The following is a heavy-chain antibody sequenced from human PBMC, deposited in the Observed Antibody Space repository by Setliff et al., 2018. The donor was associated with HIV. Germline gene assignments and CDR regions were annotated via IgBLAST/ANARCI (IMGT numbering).Heavy chain of an antibody. CDR1: GDSISSGSKY. J-gene: IGHJ4*02. CDR2: IYSSGST. D-gene: IGHD2-21*02. Sequence: SETLSLTCTVSGDSISSGSKYWTWIRQPAGKGLEWIGRIYSSGSTDYNPSLKSRATVSRDTSKRQFSLQLTSLTAADTAVYYCATLDPSGGNFLAYWGQGTLVTVSS. CDR3: ATLDPSGGNFLAY. V-gene: IGHV4-61*02.